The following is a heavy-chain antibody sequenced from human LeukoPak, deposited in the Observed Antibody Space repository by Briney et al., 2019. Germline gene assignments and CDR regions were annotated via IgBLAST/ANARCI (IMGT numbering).Heavy chain of an antibody. CDR3: AREGYCSSTSCPRRSRYFDY. CDR1: GGTFSSYA. V-gene: IGHV1-69*06. Sequence: GSSVKVSCKASGGTFSSYAITWVRQAPGQGFEWMGGIIPIFGTANYAQKFQGRVTITADKSTSTAYMELSSLRSEDTAVYYCAREGYCSSTSCPRRSRYFDYWGQGTLVTVSS. D-gene: IGHD2-2*01. CDR2: IIPIFGTA. J-gene: IGHJ4*02.